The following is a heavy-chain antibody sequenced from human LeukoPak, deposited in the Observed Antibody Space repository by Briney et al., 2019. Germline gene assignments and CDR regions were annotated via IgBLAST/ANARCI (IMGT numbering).Heavy chain of an antibody. J-gene: IGHJ4*02. Sequence: SETLSLTCTVSGGSVSSGSYSWSWIRQPPGKGLEWIGYIYHSGSTYYNPSLKSRVTISVDRSKNQFSLKLSSVTAADTAVYYCARVVVGATTGFDYWGQGTLVTVSS. CDR2: IYHSGST. D-gene: IGHD1-26*01. CDR1: GGSVSSGSYS. CDR3: ARVVVGATTGFDY. V-gene: IGHV4-30-2*01.